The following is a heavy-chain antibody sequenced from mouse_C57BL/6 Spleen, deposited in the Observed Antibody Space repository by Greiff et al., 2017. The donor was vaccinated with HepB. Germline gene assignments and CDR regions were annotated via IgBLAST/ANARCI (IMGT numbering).Heavy chain of an antibody. V-gene: IGHV1-7*01. CDR3: ARGGSQDYYGRDYAMDY. CDR2: INPSSGYT. Sequence: QVQLQQSGAELAKPGASVKLSCKASGYTFTSYWMHWVKQRPGQGLEWIGYINPSSGYTKYNQKFKDKATLTADKSSSTAYMQLSSLTYEDSAVYYCARGGSQDYYGRDYAMDYWGQGTSVTVSS. J-gene: IGHJ4*01. CDR1: GYTFTSYW. D-gene: IGHD1-1*01.